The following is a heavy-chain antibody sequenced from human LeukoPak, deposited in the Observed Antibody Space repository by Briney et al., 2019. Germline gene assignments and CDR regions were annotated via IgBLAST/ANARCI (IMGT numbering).Heavy chain of an antibody. CDR1: GYSFTGYY. CDR3: ATDSRLSSSFRRMGFDP. Sequence: ASVKVSCKASGYSFTGYYMHWVRQAPGQGLEWMGWINPNSGGTNYAQKFQGRVTMTEDTSTDTAYMELSSLRSEDTAVYYCATDSRLSSSFRRMGFDPWGQGTLVTVSS. CDR2: INPNSGGT. J-gene: IGHJ5*02. D-gene: IGHD6-6*01. V-gene: IGHV1-2*02.